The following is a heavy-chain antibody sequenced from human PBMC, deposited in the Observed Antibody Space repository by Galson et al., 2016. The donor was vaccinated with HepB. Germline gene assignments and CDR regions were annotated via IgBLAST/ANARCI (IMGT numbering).Heavy chain of an antibody. CDR3: ARHCSGGNCYHPDY. CDR1: GYSFTSYW. D-gene: IGHD2-15*01. Sequence: QSGAEVKKPGESLRISCKTSGYSFTSYWISWVRQMPGNGLEWMGRIDPSGSYTKYSPSFRGHVTISVDKSTSTAYLEFTSLKSSDNARYYCARHCSGGNCYHPDYWGQGTLVTVSS. CDR2: IDPSGSYT. J-gene: IGHJ4*02. V-gene: IGHV5-10-1*01.